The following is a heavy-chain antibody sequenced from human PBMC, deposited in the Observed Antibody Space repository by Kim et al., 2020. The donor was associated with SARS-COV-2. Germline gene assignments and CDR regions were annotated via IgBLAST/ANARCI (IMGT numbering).Heavy chain of an antibody. J-gene: IGHJ6*02. V-gene: IGHV3-30-3*01. CDR2: ISYDGSNK. Sequence: GGSLRLSCAASGFTFSSYAMHWVRQAPGKGLEWVAVISYDGSNKYYADSVKGRFTISRDNSKNTLYLQMNSLRAEDTAVYYCARDPGSTKIYGMDVWGQGTTVTVSS. CDR3: ARDPGSTKIYGMDV. CDR1: GFTFSSYA. D-gene: IGHD3-10*01.